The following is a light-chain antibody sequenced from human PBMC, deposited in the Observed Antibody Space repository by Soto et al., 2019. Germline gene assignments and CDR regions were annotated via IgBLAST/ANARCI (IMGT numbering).Light chain of an antibody. V-gene: IGLV1-36*01. Sequence: QSVLTQPPSVSEAPRQRVTISCSGSSSNIGKNAVNWYQQLPGEAPKLLIYYDDLLPSGVSGRFSGSRSGTSASLAISGLQSEDEGVYYCSAWDDSLNGVLYGGGTKVTVL. CDR3: SAWDDSLNGVL. CDR2: YDD. J-gene: IGLJ3*02. CDR1: SSNIGKNA.